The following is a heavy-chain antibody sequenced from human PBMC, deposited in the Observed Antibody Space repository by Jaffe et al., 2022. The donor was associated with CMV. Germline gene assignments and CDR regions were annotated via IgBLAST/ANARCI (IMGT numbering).Heavy chain of an antibody. J-gene: IGHJ6*02. V-gene: IGHV3-30*18. CDR3: AKDRPDVLSGSGETIFYYYYGMDV. CDR1: GFTFSSYG. Sequence: QVQLVESGGGVVQPGRSLRLSCAASGFTFSSYGMHWVRQAPGKGLEWVAVISYDGSNKYYADSVKGRFTISRDNSKNTLYLQMNSLRAEDTAVYYCAKDRPDVLSGSGETIFYYYYGMDVWGQGTTVTVSS. CDR2: ISYDGSNK. D-gene: IGHD3-10*01.